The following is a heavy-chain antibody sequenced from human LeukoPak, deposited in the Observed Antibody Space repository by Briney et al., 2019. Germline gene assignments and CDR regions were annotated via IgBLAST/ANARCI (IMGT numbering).Heavy chain of an antibody. CDR2: TGTAGHT. V-gene: IGHV3-13*01. CDR3: AREDASGLDY. J-gene: IGHJ4*02. Sequence: GGSLRLSCAASGFTFSIYDMHWVRQAAGKGLEWVSGTGTAGHTYYSHSVEGRFTISRDNAKNSFYLHMNRLRVGDTAVYYCAREDASGLDYWGQGILVAVSS. CDR1: GFTFSIYD. D-gene: IGHD6-19*01.